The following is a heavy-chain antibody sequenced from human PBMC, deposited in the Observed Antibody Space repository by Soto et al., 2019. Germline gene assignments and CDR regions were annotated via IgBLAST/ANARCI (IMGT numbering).Heavy chain of an antibody. CDR3: ARAPRIVGAKGYALTAEYFQH. J-gene: IGHJ1*01. CDR2: ISAYNGNT. D-gene: IGHD1-26*01. Sequence: QVQLVQSGAEVKKPGASVKVSCKASGYTFTSYGISWVRQAPGQGLEWMGWISAYNGNTNYAQKLQGRVTMTTDTSTSTAYMELRSLRSDDTAVYYCARAPRIVGAKGYALTAEYFQHWGQGTLVTVSS. CDR1: GYTFTSYG. V-gene: IGHV1-18*01.